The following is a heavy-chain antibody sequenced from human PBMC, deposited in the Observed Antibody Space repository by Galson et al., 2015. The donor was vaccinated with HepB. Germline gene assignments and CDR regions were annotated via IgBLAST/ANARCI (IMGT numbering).Heavy chain of an antibody. J-gene: IGHJ4*02. CDR2: IRSKANSYAT. D-gene: IGHD6-13*01. CDR3: TRWSYSSSYLVSY. Sequence: SLRLSCAASGFTFSGPAMHWVRQASGKGLEWVGRIRSKANSYATAYAASVKGRFTISRDDSKNTAYLQMNSLKTEDTAVYYCTRWSYSSSYLVSYWGQGTLVTVSS. CDR1: GFTFSGPA. V-gene: IGHV3-73*01.